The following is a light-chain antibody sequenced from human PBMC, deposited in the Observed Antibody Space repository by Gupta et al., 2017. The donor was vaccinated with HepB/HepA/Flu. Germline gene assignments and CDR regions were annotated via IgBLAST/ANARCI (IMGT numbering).Light chain of an antibody. CDR3: QQDGSSPFT. Sequence: EIVLTQSPGTLSLSPGERATLSCRASQSVSSSYLAWYQQKPGQAPRLLIYGASSRATGIPDRFSGSGSGTEFTLTISRLEPEDFAVYYCQQDGSSPFTFGHGTNVDIK. CDR2: GAS. V-gene: IGKV3-20*01. CDR1: QSVSSSY. J-gene: IGKJ3*01.